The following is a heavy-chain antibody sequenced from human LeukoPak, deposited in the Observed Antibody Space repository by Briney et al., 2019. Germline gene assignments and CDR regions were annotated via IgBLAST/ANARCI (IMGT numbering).Heavy chain of an antibody. CDR1: GFTFSSYS. D-gene: IGHD3-22*01. V-gene: IGHV3-21*01. J-gene: IGHJ2*01. Sequence: GGSLRLSCAASGFTFSSYSMNWVRQAPGKGLEWVSSISSSSSYIYYADSVKGRFTISRDNAKNSLYLQMNSLRAEDTAVYYCARVHDSSGYYWYFDLWGQGTLVSVSS. CDR3: ARVHDSSGYYWYFDL. CDR2: ISSSSSYI.